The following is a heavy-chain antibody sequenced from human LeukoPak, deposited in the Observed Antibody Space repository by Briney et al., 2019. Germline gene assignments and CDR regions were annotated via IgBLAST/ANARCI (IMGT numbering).Heavy chain of an antibody. CDR1: GFTFSSYA. Sequence: PGRSLRLSCAASGFTFSSYAMHWVRQAPGKGLEWVAVISYDGSNKYYADPVKGRFTISRDNSKNTLYLQMNSLRAEDTAVYYCARGDMVNDAFDIWGQGTMVTVSS. CDR2: ISYDGSNK. CDR3: ARGDMVNDAFDI. D-gene: IGHD5-18*01. J-gene: IGHJ3*02. V-gene: IGHV3-30-3*01.